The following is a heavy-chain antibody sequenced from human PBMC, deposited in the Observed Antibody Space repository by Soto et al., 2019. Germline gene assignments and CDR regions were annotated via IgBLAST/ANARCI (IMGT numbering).Heavy chain of an antibody. Sequence: EVQLVDSGGGLVEPGGSLRLSCAASGFIFSDHYMDWVRQAPGKGLEWIGRVRNKANGYTTEYAASVRGRFTVSRDDSKNSLYLQMNSLKTEDTAMYYCVRNLASGGTYYFDSWGQGTLVTVSS. CDR1: GFIFSDHY. CDR2: VRNKANGYTT. CDR3: VRNLASGGTYYFDS. J-gene: IGHJ4*02. V-gene: IGHV3-72*01. D-gene: IGHD2-15*01.